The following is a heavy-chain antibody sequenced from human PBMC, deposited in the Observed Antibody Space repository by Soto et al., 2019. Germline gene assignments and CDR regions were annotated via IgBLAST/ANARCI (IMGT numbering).Heavy chain of an antibody. CDR3: AKGGRQWLVTSDFNY. CDR1: GFTFSDYA. J-gene: IGHJ4*02. Sequence: VQLVESGGGVVQPGRSLRLSCAASGFTFSDYAMQWVRQAPGKGLEWVAVVSHDGRNTHYADSVKGRFTISRDSSKNTVSLEMTSLRAEDTAGYSCAKGGRQWLVTSDFNYWGQGALVTVSS. V-gene: IGHV3-30*18. D-gene: IGHD6-19*01. CDR2: VSHDGRNT.